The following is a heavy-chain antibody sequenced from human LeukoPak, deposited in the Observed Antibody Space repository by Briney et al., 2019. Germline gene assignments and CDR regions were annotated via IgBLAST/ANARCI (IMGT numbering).Heavy chain of an antibody. CDR1: GFTFSSYA. V-gene: IGHV3-30-3*01. CDR3: ARVAARWNDVANFDY. CDR2: ISYDGSNK. D-gene: IGHD1-1*01. Sequence: GGSLRLSCAASGFTFSSYAMHWVRQAPGKGLEWVAVISYDGSNKYYADSVKGRFTISRDNSKNTLYLQMNSLRAEDTAVYYCARVAARWNDVANFDYWGQGTLVTVSS. J-gene: IGHJ4*02.